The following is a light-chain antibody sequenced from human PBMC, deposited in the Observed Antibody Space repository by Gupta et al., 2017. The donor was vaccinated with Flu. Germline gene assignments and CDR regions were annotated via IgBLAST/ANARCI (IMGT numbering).Light chain of an antibody. Sequence: QFVLTQPPSVSGAPGQRVTISCTGSTSNIGAGYDVHWYQQVPGRAPKRLIFGNNKRPSGVADRFSGSKPGTSASLAIAGLQAEDEADYYCQSYDNSLSGSKVFGGGTKLTVL. CDR2: GNN. CDR1: TSNIGAGYD. J-gene: IGLJ3*02. CDR3: QSYDNSLSGSKV. V-gene: IGLV1-40*01.